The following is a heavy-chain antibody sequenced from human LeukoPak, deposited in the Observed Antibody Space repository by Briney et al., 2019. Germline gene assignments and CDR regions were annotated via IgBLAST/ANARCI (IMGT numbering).Heavy chain of an antibody. J-gene: IGHJ4*02. D-gene: IGHD6-6*01. V-gene: IGHV4-31*03. CDR3: ARAPYSSSSLAIDY. Sequence: PSQTLSLTCTVSGGSISSGGYYWSWIRQHPGKGLEWIGYIYYSGSTYYNPSLKSRVTISVDTSKNQFSLKLSSVTAADTAVYYCARAPYSSSSLAIDYWGQGTLVTVSS. CDR1: GGSISSGGYY. CDR2: IYYSGST.